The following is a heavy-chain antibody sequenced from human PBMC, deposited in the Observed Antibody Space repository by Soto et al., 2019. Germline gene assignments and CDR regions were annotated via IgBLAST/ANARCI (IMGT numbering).Heavy chain of an antibody. CDR2: INHSGST. Sequence: QVQLQESGPGLVKPSGTLSLTCAVSGGSISSSNWWSWVRQPPGKGLEWIGEINHSGSTNYNPSLKSRFTISVDKSKNQFSLKLSSVTAADTAVYYCARGVSSTSWHYYYYGMDVWGQGTTVTVSS. V-gene: IGHV4-4*02. CDR1: GGSISSSNW. J-gene: IGHJ6*02. CDR3: ARGVSSTSWHYYYYGMDV. D-gene: IGHD2-2*01.